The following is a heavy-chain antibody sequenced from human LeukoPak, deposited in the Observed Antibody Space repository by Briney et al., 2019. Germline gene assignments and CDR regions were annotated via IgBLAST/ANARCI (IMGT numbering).Heavy chain of an antibody. CDR1: GGSISSYY. V-gene: IGHV4-59*08. CDR3: ARRGAMVLDYFDY. Sequence: SETLSLTCTVSGGSISSYYWSWIRQPPGKGLEWIGYIYYSGSTNYNPSLKSRVTISVDTSKNQFSLKLSSVTAADTAVYYCARRGAMVLDYFDYWGQGTLVTVSS. D-gene: IGHD5-18*01. CDR2: IYYSGST. J-gene: IGHJ4*02.